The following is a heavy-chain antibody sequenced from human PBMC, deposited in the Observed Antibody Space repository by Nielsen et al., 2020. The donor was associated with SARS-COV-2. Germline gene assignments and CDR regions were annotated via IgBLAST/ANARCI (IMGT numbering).Heavy chain of an antibody. Sequence: SETLSLTCTVSGGSISSTDHSWGWLRQSPGKGLVWIATIHYSGTSYYNPSLESRVTISVDTSKNQFSLKLRSVTAADSALYYRAILTIEVDAFDIWGQGTLVTVSS. J-gene: IGHJ3*02. CDR2: IHYSGTS. V-gene: IGHV4-39*01. CDR3: AILTIEVDAFDI. CDR1: GGSISSTDHS. D-gene: IGHD3-3*01.